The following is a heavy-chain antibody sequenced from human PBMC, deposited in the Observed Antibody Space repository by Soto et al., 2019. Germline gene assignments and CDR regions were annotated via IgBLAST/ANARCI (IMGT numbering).Heavy chain of an antibody. V-gene: IGHV3-30-3*01. D-gene: IGHD6-13*01. J-gene: IGHJ6*02. CDR2: ISFDGSNK. Sequence: QVELVESGGGVVQPGTSLRLSCAASGFTFSNSAMHWVRQAPGKGLEWVAVISFDGSNKYYADSVKGRFTVSRDNFKNTQYLEVNSLRVEDTAVYYCARDRLGLIGQQMARFYYYGMDVWGQGTTVTVSS. CDR1: GFTFSNSA. CDR3: ARDRLGLIGQQMARFYYYGMDV.